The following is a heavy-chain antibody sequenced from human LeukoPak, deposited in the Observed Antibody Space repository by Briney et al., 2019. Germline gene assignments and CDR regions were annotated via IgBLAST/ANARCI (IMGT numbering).Heavy chain of an antibody. V-gene: IGHV3-7*04. Sequence: GGSLRLSCAASGFTFSSYWMSWVRQAPGKGLEWVANIKQDGSEKYYVDSVKGRFTISRDNAKNSLYLQMNSLRAEDTAVYYCARVLGMQLWGAGGYWGQGTLVTVSS. J-gene: IGHJ4*02. CDR1: GFTFSSYW. CDR2: IKQDGSEK. CDR3: ARVLGMQLWGAGGY. D-gene: IGHD5-18*01.